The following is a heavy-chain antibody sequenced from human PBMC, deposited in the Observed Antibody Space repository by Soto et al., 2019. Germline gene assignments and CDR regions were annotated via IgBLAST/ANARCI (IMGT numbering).Heavy chain of an antibody. V-gene: IGHV1-46*01. CDR3: VRETGAFED. Sequence: QVQLVQSGIEAKKPGASLHVSCKASGYTFSDYQMHWVRQATGQGLEWMGVVKPNDGTTFYAQRFQGRVTMTRDSCTSTVYMDLSRLTFEDTAIYYCVRETGAFEDWGQGTLVTVSS. D-gene: IGHD3-10*01. CDR2: VKPNDGTT. J-gene: IGHJ4*02. CDR1: GYTFSDYQ.